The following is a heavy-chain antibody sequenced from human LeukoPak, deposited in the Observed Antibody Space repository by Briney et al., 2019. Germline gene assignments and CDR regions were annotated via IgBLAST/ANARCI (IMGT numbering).Heavy chain of an antibody. Sequence: GGSLRLSCAASGFTVSSNYMSWVRQAPGKGLEWVSVIYSGGSTYYADPVKGRFTISRDNSKNTLYLQMNSLRAEDRAVYYCARDQWGGDYGLGYWGQGTLVTVSS. CDR2: IYSGGST. V-gene: IGHV3-53*01. CDR1: GFTVSSNY. CDR3: ARDQWGGDYGLGY. J-gene: IGHJ4*02. D-gene: IGHD4-17*01.